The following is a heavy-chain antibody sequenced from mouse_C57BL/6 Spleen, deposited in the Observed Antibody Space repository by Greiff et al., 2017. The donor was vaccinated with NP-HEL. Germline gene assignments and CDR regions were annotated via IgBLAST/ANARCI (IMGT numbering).Heavy chain of an antibody. CDR3: ARRVITTVVGGYYAMDY. D-gene: IGHD1-1*01. Sequence: QVQLQQSGAELVSPGTSVKLSCKASGYTFTSSWMHWVKQRPGQGLEWIGVIDPSDSYTNYNQKFKGKATLTVDTSSSTAYMQLSSLTSEDSAVYYCARRVITTVVGGYYAMDYWGQGTSVTVSS. V-gene: IGHV1-59*01. CDR2: IDPSDSYT. J-gene: IGHJ4*01. CDR1: GYTFTSSW.